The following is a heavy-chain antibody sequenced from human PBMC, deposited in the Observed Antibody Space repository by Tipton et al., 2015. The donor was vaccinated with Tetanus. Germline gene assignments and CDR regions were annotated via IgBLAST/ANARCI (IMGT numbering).Heavy chain of an antibody. CDR3: AKDESPFYSSSWYLDY. V-gene: IGHV3-21*04. D-gene: IGHD6-13*01. J-gene: IGHJ4*02. Sequence: SLRLSCAASGFTFSSYSMNWVRQAPGKGLEWVSSISSSSSYIYYADSVKGRFTISRDNAKNSLYLQMNSLRAEDTAVYYCAKDESPFYSSSWYLDYWGQGTLVTVSS. CDR1: GFTFSSYS. CDR2: ISSSSSYI.